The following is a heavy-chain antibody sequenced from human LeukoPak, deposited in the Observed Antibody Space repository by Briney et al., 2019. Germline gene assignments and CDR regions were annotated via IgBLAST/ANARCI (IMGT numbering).Heavy chain of an antibody. CDR3: AKAEVPAAIGYFQH. Sequence: GGSLRLSCAASGFTFSSYGMHWVRQAPGKGLEWVAVIPYDGSNKYYADSVKGRFTISRDNSKNTLYLQMNSLRAEDTAMYYCAKAEVPAAIGYFQHWGQGTLVTVSS. V-gene: IGHV3-30*18. D-gene: IGHD2-2*01. CDR1: GFTFSSYG. J-gene: IGHJ1*01. CDR2: IPYDGSNK.